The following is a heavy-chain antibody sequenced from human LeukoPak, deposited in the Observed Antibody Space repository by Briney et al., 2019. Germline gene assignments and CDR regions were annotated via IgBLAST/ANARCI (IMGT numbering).Heavy chain of an antibody. CDR2: IKTDGSST. V-gene: IGHV3-74*01. CDR3: VLAYCGGDCSH. Sequence: PGGSLRLSCAASGFTFSSSWMHWDRQAPGKGLIWVSRIKTDGSSTSYADSVKGRFTISRDNAKNTLYLQMNSLRAEDTAVYYCVLAYCGGDCSHWGQGTLVTVSS. D-gene: IGHD2-21*02. J-gene: IGHJ4*02. CDR1: GFTFSSSW.